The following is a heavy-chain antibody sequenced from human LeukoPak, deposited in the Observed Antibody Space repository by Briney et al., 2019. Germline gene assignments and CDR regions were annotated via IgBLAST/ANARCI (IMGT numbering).Heavy chain of an antibody. CDR2: MCGSAGCT. CDR3: ARDRPNYHESNGHYYNRDGDH. V-gene: IGHV3-23*01. D-gene: IGHD3-22*01. Sequence: GGSPRLPCAASGFTFNIYAMSWVRLAPGKGLQWVASMCGSAGCTYYADSVKGRFTISRDNSKNTLYLQMNSLRAEDTAMYYCARDRPNYHESNGHYYNRDGDHWGQGTLVTVSS. CDR1: GFTFNIYA. J-gene: IGHJ5*02.